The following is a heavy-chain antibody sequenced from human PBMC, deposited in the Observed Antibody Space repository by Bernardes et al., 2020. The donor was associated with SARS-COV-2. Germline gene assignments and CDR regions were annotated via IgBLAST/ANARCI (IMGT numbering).Heavy chain of an antibody. D-gene: IGHD3-22*01. CDR3: AKGAPDYFDSGGYHRGGIES. Sequence: GGSLRLSCAASGFTFSSYAMTWVRRAPGKGLEWVSDISGNGDTTNYAGPVKGRFTISRDSSKNTLYLQMNSLRADDTAVYYCAKGAPDYFDSGGYHRGGIESWGQGTMVTVSS. CDR2: ISGNGDTT. CDR1: GFTFSSYA. J-gene: IGHJ3*02. V-gene: IGHV3-23*01.